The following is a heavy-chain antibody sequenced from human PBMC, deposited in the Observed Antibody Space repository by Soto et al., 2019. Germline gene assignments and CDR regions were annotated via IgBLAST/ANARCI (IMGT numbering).Heavy chain of an antibody. CDR3: AKDLEGSSWYGLPLINWFDP. CDR2: ISGSGGST. J-gene: IGHJ5*02. CDR1: GGSISSSSYY. D-gene: IGHD6-13*01. V-gene: IGHV3-23*01. Sequence: PSETLSLTCTVSGGSISSSSYYWGWVRQAPGKGLEWVSAISGSGGSTYYADAVKGRFTISRDNSKNTLYLQMNGLRAEDTAVYYCAKDLEGSSWYGLPLINWFDPWGQGTLVTVSS.